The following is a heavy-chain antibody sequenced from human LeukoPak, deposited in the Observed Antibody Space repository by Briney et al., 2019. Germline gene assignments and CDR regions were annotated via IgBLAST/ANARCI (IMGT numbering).Heavy chain of an antibody. D-gene: IGHD6-19*01. CDR2: IRYDGSNK. CDR3: AKDRSSGWYLSLDFFDAFDI. V-gene: IGHV3-30*02. CDR1: GFTFSSYG. Sequence: TGGSLRLSCAASGFTFSSYGMHWVRQAPGKGLEWVAFIRYDGSNKYYADSVKGRFTISRDNSKNTLYLQMNSLRAEDTAVYYCAKDRSSGWYLSLDFFDAFDIWGQGTMVTVSS. J-gene: IGHJ3*02.